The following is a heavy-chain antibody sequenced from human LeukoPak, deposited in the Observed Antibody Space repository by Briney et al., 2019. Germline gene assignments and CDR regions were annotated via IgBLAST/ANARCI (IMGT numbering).Heavy chain of an antibody. CDR3: ARMVTGFPNWFDP. CDR2: IRNSGDTT. Sequence: TGGSLRLSCAASGFTFNTYNMNWVRQAPGKGLEWVSAIRNSGDTTYYTDSVKGRFTISRDSSDNTLYLQMNSLRVEDTAIYYCARMVTGFPNWFDPWGQGTLVTVSS. J-gene: IGHJ5*02. D-gene: IGHD5-18*01. V-gene: IGHV3-23*01. CDR1: GFTFNTYN.